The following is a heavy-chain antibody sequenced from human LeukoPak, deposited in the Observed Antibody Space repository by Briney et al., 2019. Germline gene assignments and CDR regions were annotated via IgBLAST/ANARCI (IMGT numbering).Heavy chain of an antibody. CDR3: ARQGLTGRQGYFDL. J-gene: IGHJ2*01. CDR1: GGSISSGGYS. Sequence: SETLALTCAVSGGSISSGGYSWSWIRQPPGKGLEWIGYIYHSGSTYYNPSLKSRVTISVDTSKNQFSLKLSSVTAADTAVYYCARQGLTGRQGYFDLWGRGTLVTVSS. CDR2: IYHSGST. D-gene: IGHD7-27*01. V-gene: IGHV4-30-2*03.